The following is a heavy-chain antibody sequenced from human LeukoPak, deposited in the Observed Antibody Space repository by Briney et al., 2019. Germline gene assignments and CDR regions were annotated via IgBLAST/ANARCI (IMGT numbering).Heavy chain of an antibody. J-gene: IGHJ4*02. CDR2: INPNSGGS. CDR1: GYTFTGYY. Sequence: ASVKVSCKASGYTFTGYYMHWVRQAPGQGLEWMGWINPNSGGSNYAQKLQGRVTMTTDTSTSTAYMELRSLRSDDTAVYYCARREQWLVGDDYWGQGTLVTVS. D-gene: IGHD6-19*01. V-gene: IGHV1-2*02. CDR3: ARREQWLVGDDY.